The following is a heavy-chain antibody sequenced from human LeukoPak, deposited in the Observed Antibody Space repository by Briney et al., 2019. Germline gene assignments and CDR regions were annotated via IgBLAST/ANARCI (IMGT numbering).Heavy chain of an antibody. CDR2: ISYDGSNK. CDR3: ATQSIAVAGTLDY. Sequence: QAGGSLRLSCAASGFTFSSYAMHWVRQAPGKGLEWVAVISYDGSNKYYADSVKGRFTISRDNSKNTLYLQMNSLRAEDTAVYYCATQSIAVAGTLDYWGQGTLVTVSS. V-gene: IGHV3-30-3*01. J-gene: IGHJ4*02. D-gene: IGHD6-19*01. CDR1: GFTFSSYA.